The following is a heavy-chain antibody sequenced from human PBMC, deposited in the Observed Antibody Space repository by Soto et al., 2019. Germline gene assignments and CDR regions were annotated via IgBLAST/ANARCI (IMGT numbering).Heavy chain of an antibody. CDR3: AKSSDDFWSGYYPNDAFDI. Sequence: GGSLRLSCAASGFTFSSYAMSWVRQAPGKGLEWVSAISGSGGSTYYADSVKGRFTISGDNSKNTLYLQMNSLRAEDTAVYYCAKSSDDFWSGYYPNDAFDIWGQGTMVTVSS. CDR2: ISGSGGST. V-gene: IGHV3-23*01. D-gene: IGHD3-3*01. CDR1: GFTFSSYA. J-gene: IGHJ3*02.